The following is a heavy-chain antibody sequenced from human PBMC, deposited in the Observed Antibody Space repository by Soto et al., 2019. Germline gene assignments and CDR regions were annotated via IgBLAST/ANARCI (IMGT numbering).Heavy chain of an antibody. CDR1: GFTFSSHA. D-gene: IGHD1-26*01. CDR2: VSYDGNDK. Sequence: QVQVVESGGGVAQPGRSLRLSCAASGFTFSSHAILWVRQAPGKGLEWVAVVSYDGNDKYYADSVKGRFTISRDNSKNTVNLQMNSLRREDTAVYYCAKGSRRGATSGFDYWCQGTQVAVSS. V-gene: IGHV3-30*18. CDR3: AKGSRRGATSGFDY. J-gene: IGHJ4*02.